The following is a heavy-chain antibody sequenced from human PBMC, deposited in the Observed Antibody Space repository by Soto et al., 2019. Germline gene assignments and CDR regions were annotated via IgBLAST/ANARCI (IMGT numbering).Heavy chain of an antibody. CDR3: ERLMVYDLGFSWFDP. J-gene: IGHJ5*02. V-gene: IGHV4-31*01. Sequence: QVQLQESGPGLVKPSQTLSLTCTVSGGSISSGGYYWSWIRQHPGKGLEWIGYIYYSGSTYYSPSLKSQVTISVVTSKNQFPLKLRSVTAADTAVYHCERLMVYDLGFSWFDPWGQGTLVTVSS. CDR1: GGSISSGGYY. CDR2: IYYSGST. D-gene: IGHD2-8*01.